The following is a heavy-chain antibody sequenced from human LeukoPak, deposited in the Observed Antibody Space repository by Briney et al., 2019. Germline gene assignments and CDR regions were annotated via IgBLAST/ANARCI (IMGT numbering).Heavy chain of an antibody. CDR2: IYYSGST. J-gene: IGHJ6*03. V-gene: IGHV4-59*11. D-gene: IGHD3-10*01. CDR3: ARDGNGPGSYYRFYYYYYMDV. CDR1: GGSSIDSHY. Sequence: SETLSLTCTISGGSSIDSHYWSWIRQPPGKGLEWIGYIYYSGSTNYKPSLKSRVTISIDTSKNQFSLKLSSVTAADTAVYYCARDGNGPGSYYRFYYYYYMDVWGKGTTVTISS.